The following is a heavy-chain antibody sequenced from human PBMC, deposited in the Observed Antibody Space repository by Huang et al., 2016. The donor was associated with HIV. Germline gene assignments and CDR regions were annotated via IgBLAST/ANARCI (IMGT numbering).Heavy chain of an antibody. J-gene: IGHJ6*02. D-gene: IGHD6-19*01. CDR3: GKDWTGSSGWFTLHYYYYGMDV. CDR2: KSYDGKKK. CDR1: GFSFSNYG. V-gene: IGHV3-30*18. Sequence: QVQLVESGGGVVQPGRSLRLSCAASGFSFSNYGIHGVRQATGKGLELVAVKSYDGKKKYDADSVKGRFTISRDNSNNTLFLQMNSLRAEDTAVYYCGKDWTGSSGWFTLHYYYYGMDVWGQGTTVTVSS.